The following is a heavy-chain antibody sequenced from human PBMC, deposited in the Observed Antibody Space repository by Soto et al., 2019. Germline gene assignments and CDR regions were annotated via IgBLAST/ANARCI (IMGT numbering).Heavy chain of an antibody. V-gene: IGHV3-30*18. J-gene: IGHJ4*02. CDR1: GFTFSSYG. CDR2: ISYDGSNK. Sequence: GGSLRLSCAASGFTFSSYGMHWVRQAPGKGLEWVAVISYDGSNKYYADSVKGRFTISRDNSKNTLYLQMNSLRAEDTAVYYCAKDLGLSTLTQGGYCSSTSCYGEGGLFDYWGQGTLVTVSS. CDR3: AKDLGLSTLTQGGYCSSTSCYGEGGLFDY. D-gene: IGHD2-2*01.